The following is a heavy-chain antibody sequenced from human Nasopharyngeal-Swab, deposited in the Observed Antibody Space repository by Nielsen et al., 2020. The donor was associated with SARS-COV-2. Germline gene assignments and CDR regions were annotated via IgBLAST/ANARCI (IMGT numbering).Heavy chain of an antibody. CDR3: AKEATLGGVGDYYYMDV. V-gene: IGHV3-23*01. D-gene: IGHD3-16*01. CDR2: ISGSGGST. Sequence: ETLSLTCAASGFTFSSYAMSWVRQAPGKGLEWVSAISGSGGSTYYADSVKGRFTISRDNSKNTLYLQMNSLRADDTAVYYCAKEATLGGVGDYYYMDVWGKGTTVTVSS. CDR1: GFTFSSYA. J-gene: IGHJ6*03.